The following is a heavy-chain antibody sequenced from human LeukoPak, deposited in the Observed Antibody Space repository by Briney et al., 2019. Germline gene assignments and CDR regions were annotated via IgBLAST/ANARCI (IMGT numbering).Heavy chain of an antibody. Sequence: GGSLRLSCAASGFTFSSYDMHWVRQATGKGLEWVSAIGTAGDTYYPGSVKGRFTISRENAKNSLYLQMNSLRAGDTAVYYCARARGLGAFDIWGQGTMATVSS. CDR3: ARARGLGAFDI. V-gene: IGHV3-13*01. CDR1: GFTFSSYD. CDR2: IGTAGDT. D-gene: IGHD3-10*01. J-gene: IGHJ3*02.